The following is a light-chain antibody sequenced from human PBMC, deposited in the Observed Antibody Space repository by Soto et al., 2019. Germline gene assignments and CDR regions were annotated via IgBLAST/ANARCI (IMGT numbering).Light chain of an antibody. J-gene: IGKJ3*01. CDR3: QQYETYSGT. CDR2: RAS. Sequence: DIQMTQSPSTLSASVGDRVTITCRASQTINTWLAWYQQKPGKAPKLLIYRASNLVSGVPSRFSGSGSGTEFTLTISSLQPDYFSIYYCQQYETYSGTFGPGTKVDI. CDR1: QTINTW. V-gene: IGKV1-5*03.